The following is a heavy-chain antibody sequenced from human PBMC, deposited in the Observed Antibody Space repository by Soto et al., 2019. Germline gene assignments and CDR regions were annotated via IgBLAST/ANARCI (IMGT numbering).Heavy chain of an antibody. V-gene: IGHV3-30*11. CDR3: ARELVVVITTRMFDY. D-gene: IGHD3-22*01. CDR2: ISYDGSNK. CDR1: GFTFISYA. Sequence: GSLRPACAASGFTFISYAIHFFRHSPFKWLEWVAVISYDGSNKYYADSVKGRFTISRDNSKNTLYLQMNSLRAEDTAVYYCARELVVVITTRMFDYWGQGTLVTVSS. J-gene: IGHJ4*02.